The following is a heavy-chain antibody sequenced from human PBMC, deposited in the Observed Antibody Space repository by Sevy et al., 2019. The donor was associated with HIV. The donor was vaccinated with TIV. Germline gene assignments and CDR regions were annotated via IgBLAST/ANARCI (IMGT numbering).Heavy chain of an antibody. D-gene: IGHD6-13*01. Sequence: ASLKVSCKASGGTFSSYAISWVRQAPGQGLEWMGGIIPIFGTANYAQKFQGRVTITADESTSTAYMELSSLRSEDTAVYYCARARGIAAADYYYYYYMDVWGKGTTVTVSS. CDR3: ARARGIAAADYYYYYYMDV. J-gene: IGHJ6*03. V-gene: IGHV1-69*13. CDR2: IIPIFGTA. CDR1: GGTFSSYA.